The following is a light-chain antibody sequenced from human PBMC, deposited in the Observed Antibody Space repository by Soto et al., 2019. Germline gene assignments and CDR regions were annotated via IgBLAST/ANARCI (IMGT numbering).Light chain of an antibody. CDR2: GTS. CDR3: QQNGSSPLT. Sequence: EIVLTQSPGTLSLSPGERATLSCRASQSVSSNSLAWYQQKPSQAPRLLIYGTSSRATGIPARFSGSGSGTNFTLTISRLKPEDFAVYYCQQNGSSPLTFGGGTKVEIK. J-gene: IGKJ4*01. V-gene: IGKV3-20*01. CDR1: QSVSSNS.